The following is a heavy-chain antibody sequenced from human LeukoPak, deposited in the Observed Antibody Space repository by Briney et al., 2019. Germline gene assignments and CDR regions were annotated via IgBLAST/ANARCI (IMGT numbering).Heavy chain of an antibody. CDR3: ATDLAPFSSIAARPFDY. J-gene: IGHJ4*02. CDR2: FDPEDGET. D-gene: IGHD6-6*01. Sequence: ASVKVSCKVSGYTLTELSMHWVRQAPGKGLEWMGGFDPEDGETIYAQKFQGRVTMTEDTSTDTAYMELSSLRSEDTAVYYCATDLAPFSSIAARPFDYWGQGTLVTVSS. V-gene: IGHV1-24*01. CDR1: GYTLTELS.